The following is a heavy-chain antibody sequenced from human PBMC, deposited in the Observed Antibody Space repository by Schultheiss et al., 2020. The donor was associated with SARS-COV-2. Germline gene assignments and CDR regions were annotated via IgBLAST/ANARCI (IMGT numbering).Heavy chain of an antibody. CDR3: ARDRTAMTDS. CDR2: ISSSSSTI. V-gene: IGHV3-48*04. CDR1: GFTFSSYS. Sequence: AGSLRLSCAASGFTFSSYSMNWVRQAPGKGLEWVSYISSSSSTIYYADSVKGRFTISRDNAKNTLYLQMNSLRAEDTAVYYCARDRTAMTDSWGQGTLVTVAS. D-gene: IGHD5-18*01. J-gene: IGHJ5*01.